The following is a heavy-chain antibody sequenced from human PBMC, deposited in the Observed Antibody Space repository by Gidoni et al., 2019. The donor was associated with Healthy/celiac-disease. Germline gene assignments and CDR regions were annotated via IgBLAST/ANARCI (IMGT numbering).Heavy chain of an antibody. Sequence: GVVQPGRSLRLSCAASGFTFSSYGMHWVRQAPGKGLEWVAVIWYDGSNKYYADSVKGRFTISRDNSKNTRYLQMNSLRAEDTAVYYCARDPSAGAGRFHYYYYGMDDWGQGTTVTVSS. J-gene: IGHJ6*02. CDR3: ARDPSAGAGRFHYYYYGMDD. CDR1: GFTFSSYG. V-gene: IGHV3-33*01. D-gene: IGHD6-13*01. CDR2: IWYDGSNK.